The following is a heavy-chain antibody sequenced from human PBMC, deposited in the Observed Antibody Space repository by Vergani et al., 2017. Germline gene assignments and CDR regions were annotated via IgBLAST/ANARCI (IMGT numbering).Heavy chain of an antibody. CDR1: GGSMSGYY. CDR2: MYHSCST. J-gene: IGHJ5*02. Sequence: QVRLQESGPGLVKPSETLSLTCSVSGGSMSGYYWRWVRHPPGNELEWIGYMYHSCSTNYNPSLETRVTISGDTYKNQFSLKLNSVTAADTAVYYCVRVADFYGLGSRLPDLWGQGILVTVSS. CDR3: VRVADFYGLGSRLPDL. V-gene: IGHV4-59*01. D-gene: IGHD3-10*01.